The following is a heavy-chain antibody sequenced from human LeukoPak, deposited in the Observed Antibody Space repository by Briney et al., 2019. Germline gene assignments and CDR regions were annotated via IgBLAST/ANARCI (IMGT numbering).Heavy chain of an antibody. Sequence: ASVKVSCKASGYSFISYGISWVRQAPGQGLEWMGWSSAYNSKTNYAQKFQGRVTMTTDTSTNTAYMELRRLKSDDTAVYYCARDSVVEYAPDYWGQGTLVTVSS. D-gene: IGHD2/OR15-2a*01. J-gene: IGHJ4*02. CDR3: ARDSVVEYAPDY. CDR1: GYSFISYG. V-gene: IGHV1-18*01. CDR2: SSAYNSKT.